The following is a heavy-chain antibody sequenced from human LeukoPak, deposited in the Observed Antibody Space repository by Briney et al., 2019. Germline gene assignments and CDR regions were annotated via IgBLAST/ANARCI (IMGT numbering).Heavy chain of an antibody. D-gene: IGHD3-10*01. Sequence: GGSLRLSCAASGFTFSSYGMHWVRQAPGKGLEWVAVISYDGSNKYYADSVKGRFTISRDNSKNTLYLQMNSLRAEDTAVYYCAKLLGKFRFGELIHRLPNAFDYWGQGTLVTVSS. CDR2: ISYDGSNK. V-gene: IGHV3-30*18. CDR1: GFTFSSYG. J-gene: IGHJ4*02. CDR3: AKLLGKFRFGELIHRLPNAFDY.